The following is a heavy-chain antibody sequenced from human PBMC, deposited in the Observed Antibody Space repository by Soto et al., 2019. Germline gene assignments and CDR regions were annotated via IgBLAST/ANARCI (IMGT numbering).Heavy chain of an antibody. Sequence: EVPLVESGGGLVQPGKSLRRSCAASGVTFNYYVMHWVRQAPGRGLEWVSHINWKSDTIDYADSVKGRFTISRDSAKNSLYLQLTSLRPEDTALYYCVKENKNTGSFDYWGLGTLVTVSS. CDR1: GVTFNYYV. CDR2: INWKSDTI. CDR3: VKENKNTGSFDY. V-gene: IGHV3-9*01. D-gene: IGHD3-10*01. J-gene: IGHJ4*02.